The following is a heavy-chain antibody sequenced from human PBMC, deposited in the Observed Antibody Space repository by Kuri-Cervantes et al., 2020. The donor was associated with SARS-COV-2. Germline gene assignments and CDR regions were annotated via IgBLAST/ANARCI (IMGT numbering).Heavy chain of an antibody. V-gene: IGHV1-46*01. Sequence: ASVKVSCKASGYTFTSYYMHWVRQAPGQGLEWMGIINPSGGSTSYAQKFQGRVTMTRDTSTSTVYMELSSVTAADTAVYYCARAYRSVISKDSSGYCFDYWGQGTLVTVSS. CDR3: ARAYRSVISKDSSGYCFDY. CDR2: INPSGGST. D-gene: IGHD3-22*01. CDR1: GYTFTSYY. J-gene: IGHJ4*02.